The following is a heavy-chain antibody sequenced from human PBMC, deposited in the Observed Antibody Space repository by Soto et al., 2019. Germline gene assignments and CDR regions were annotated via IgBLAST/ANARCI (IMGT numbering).Heavy chain of an antibody. J-gene: IGHJ6*02. CDR3: ARWPRPRGSAGSCSVDV. V-gene: IGHV1-69*09. D-gene: IGHD3-10*01. CDR1: GGTFSSSG. CDR2: IVPSLDTT. Sequence: QVQLVQSGTEVKKPGSSVKVSCKATGGTFSSSGFSWVRQAPGQGLEWMGMIVPSLDTTKYAQKFQARVTITADQFTSTADMELGSLRSEETAVYYCARWPRPRGSAGSCSVDVWGQGTRVIVSS.